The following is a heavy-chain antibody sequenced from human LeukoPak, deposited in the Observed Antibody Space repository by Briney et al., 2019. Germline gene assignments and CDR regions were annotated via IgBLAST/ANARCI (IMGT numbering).Heavy chain of an antibody. D-gene: IGHD4-23*01. CDR1: GFTFSNFW. J-gene: IGHJ4*02. V-gene: IGHV3-74*01. CDR3: ARHLYGGKLADY. CDR2: INSDGSST. Sequence: GGSLRLSCAASGFTFSNFWMHWVRPAPGTGLVWVSRINSDGSSTSYADSVKGRFTISRDNAKNTLYLQMNSLRAEDTAVYYCARHLYGGKLADYWGQGTLVTVSS.